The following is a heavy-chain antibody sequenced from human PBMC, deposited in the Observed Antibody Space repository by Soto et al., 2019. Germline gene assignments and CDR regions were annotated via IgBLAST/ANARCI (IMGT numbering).Heavy chain of an antibody. Sequence: GGSLRLSSAASGFTFSSYWMHWVRQAPGKGLVWVSRISSSSSTIYYADSVKGRFTISRDNAKNSLYLQMNSLRAEDTAVYYCARDGTYYDFWSGYLPDSGWFDPWGQGTLVTVSS. CDR2: ISSSSSTI. V-gene: IGHV3-48*01. D-gene: IGHD3-3*01. CDR3: ARDGTYYDFWSGYLPDSGWFDP. J-gene: IGHJ5*02. CDR1: GFTFSSYW.